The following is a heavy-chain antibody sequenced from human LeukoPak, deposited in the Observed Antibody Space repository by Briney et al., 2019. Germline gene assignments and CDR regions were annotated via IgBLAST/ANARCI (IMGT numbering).Heavy chain of an antibody. CDR3: ARHPAKYSFDSSGFRHWYFDL. Sequence: SETLSLTCTVPGGSISSSSYYGGWIRQPPGKGLGWIGSIYYSGSTSYNPSLKNRVTISVDTSKNQFPLKLSSVTAADPAAYYCARHPAKYSFDSSGFRHWYFDLWGRGTLVTVSS. D-gene: IGHD3-22*01. CDR2: IYYSGST. CDR1: GGSISSSSYY. V-gene: IGHV4-39*01. J-gene: IGHJ2*01.